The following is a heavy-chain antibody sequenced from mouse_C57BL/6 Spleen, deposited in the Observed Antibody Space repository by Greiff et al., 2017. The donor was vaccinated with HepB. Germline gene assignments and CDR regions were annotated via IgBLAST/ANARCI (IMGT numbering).Heavy chain of an antibody. D-gene: IGHD2-3*01. CDR3: ARDGYSWFAY. J-gene: IGHJ3*01. CDR1: GYSITSGYY. Sequence: DVKLVESGPGLVKPSQSLSLTCSVTGYSITSGYYWNWIRQFPGNKLEWMGYISYDGSNNYNPSLKNRISITRDTSKNQFFLKLNSVTTEDTATYYCARDGYSWFAYWGQGTLVTVSA. CDR2: ISYDGSN. V-gene: IGHV3-6*01.